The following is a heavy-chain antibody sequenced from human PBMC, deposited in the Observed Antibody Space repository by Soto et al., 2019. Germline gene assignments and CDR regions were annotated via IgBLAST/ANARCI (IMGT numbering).Heavy chain of an antibody. Sequence: SETLSLTCTVSGGSISSSSYYWGWIRQPPGKGLEWIGSIYYSGSTYYNPSLKSRVTISVDTSKNQFSLKLSSVTAADTAVYYCARHARGFGRNPLLRWFDPWGQGSLVTVSS. CDR2: IYYSGST. J-gene: IGHJ5*02. CDR1: GGSISSSSYY. V-gene: IGHV4-39*01. CDR3: ARHARGFGRNPLLRWFDP. D-gene: IGHD3-10*01.